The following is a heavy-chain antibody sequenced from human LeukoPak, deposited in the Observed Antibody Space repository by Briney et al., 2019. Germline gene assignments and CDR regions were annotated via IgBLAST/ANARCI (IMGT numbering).Heavy chain of an antibody. Sequence: PGGSLRLSCAASGFTFSRHWMTWVRKAPGKGLEWVANIKHDGSEKNYADSVKGRFTISRDNAKNSLYLQMNSLRAEDTAVYYCATPLDYYDRSDSHQGGDWGQGTLVTVSS. CDR1: GFTFSRHW. CDR3: ATPLDYYDRSDSHQGGD. CDR2: IKHDGSEK. J-gene: IGHJ4*02. D-gene: IGHD3-22*01. V-gene: IGHV3-7*03.